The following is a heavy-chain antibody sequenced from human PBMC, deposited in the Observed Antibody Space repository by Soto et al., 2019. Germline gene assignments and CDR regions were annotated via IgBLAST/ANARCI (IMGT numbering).Heavy chain of an antibody. V-gene: IGHV4-59*01. CDR2: IYYSGST. D-gene: IGHD2-15*01. Sequence: PSETLSLTSPVSGGYIISYYWSWIRQPPGKGLEWIGYIYYSGSTNYNPSLKSRVTISVDTSKNQFSLKLSSVTAADTAVYYCARVLPRYCSGGSCYSAFYYFDYWGQGTLVTVSS. J-gene: IGHJ4*02. CDR3: ARVLPRYCSGGSCYSAFYYFDY. CDR1: GGYIISYY.